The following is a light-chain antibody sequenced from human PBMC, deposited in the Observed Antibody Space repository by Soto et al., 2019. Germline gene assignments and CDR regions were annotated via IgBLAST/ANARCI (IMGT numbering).Light chain of an antibody. CDR2: GAS. Sequence: EIVMTQSPATLSVSPGERATLSCRASQSVSTNLACYQQKPGQAPRLLIYGASTRATGMPARFSGSGSETEFTLTISSLQSEDFAVYYCQQYDNWPPELTVGGGTKVDIK. J-gene: IGKJ4*01. CDR3: QQYDNWPPELT. CDR1: QSVSTN. V-gene: IGKV3-15*01.